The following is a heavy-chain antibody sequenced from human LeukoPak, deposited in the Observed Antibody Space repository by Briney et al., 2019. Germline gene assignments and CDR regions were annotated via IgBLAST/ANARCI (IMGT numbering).Heavy chain of an antibody. V-gene: IGHV3-23*01. J-gene: IGHJ4*02. D-gene: IGHD5-18*01. CDR2: ISGIGDTT. Sequence: GGSLRLSCAASGFSYSAYGMSWVRQAPGKWLEWVSTISGIGDTTYYADSVKGRFTISRDNSRDTLSLQMNGLRAEDTAVYYCARGNTANRNPNFDSWGQGTLVTVSS. CDR3: ARGNTANRNPNFDS. CDR1: GFSYSAYG.